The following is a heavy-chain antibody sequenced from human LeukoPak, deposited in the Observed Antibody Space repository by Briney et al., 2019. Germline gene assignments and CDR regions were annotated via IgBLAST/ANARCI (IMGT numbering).Heavy chain of an antibody. CDR2: IYPGDSDT. CDR3: ARRGSGWYVDY. Sequence: GESLKIPCKGSGYSFTSYWIGWVRQMPGQGLEWMGSIYPGDSDTRYSPSFQGQVTISVDKCISTAYRQWSSLQASDTAMYYCARRGSGWYVDYWGQGTLVTVSS. J-gene: IGHJ4*02. D-gene: IGHD6-19*01. CDR1: GYSFTSYW. V-gene: IGHV5-51*01.